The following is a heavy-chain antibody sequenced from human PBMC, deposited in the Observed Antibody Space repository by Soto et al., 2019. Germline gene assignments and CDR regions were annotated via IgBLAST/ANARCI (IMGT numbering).Heavy chain of an antibody. CDR3: ARDGDFTILSGGLQNFDY. Sequence: ASVKVSCKASGGTFSSYTISWVRQAPGQGLEWMGRIIPILGIANYAQKFQGRVTITADKSTSTAYMELSSLRSEDTAVYYCARDGDFTILSGGLQNFDYWGQGTLVTVSS. CDR1: GGTFSSYT. V-gene: IGHV1-69*04. J-gene: IGHJ4*02. D-gene: IGHD3-10*01. CDR2: IIPILGIA.